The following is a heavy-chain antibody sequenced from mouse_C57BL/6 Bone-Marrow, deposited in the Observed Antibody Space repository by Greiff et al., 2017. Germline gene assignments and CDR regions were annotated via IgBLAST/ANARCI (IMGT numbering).Heavy chain of an antibody. CDR1: GYTFTSYW. D-gene: IGHD5-1-1*01. J-gene: IGHJ3*01. Sequence: QVQLQQPGAELVKPGASVKMSCKASGYTFTSYWITWVKQRPGQGLEWIGDIYPGSGSTNYNEKFKSTATLTVDTSSSTAYMQLSSLTSEDAAVYYCARETLGYLPAYWGQGTLVTVSA. CDR3: ARETLGYLPAY. V-gene: IGHV1-55*01. CDR2: IYPGSGST.